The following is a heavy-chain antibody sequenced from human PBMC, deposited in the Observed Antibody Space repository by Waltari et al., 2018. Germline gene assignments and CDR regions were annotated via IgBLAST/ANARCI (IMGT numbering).Heavy chain of an antibody. CDR2: IYTSGST. CDR3: ARDRYRIVGDVNWFDP. D-gene: IGHD1-26*01. Sequence: QVQLQESGPGLVKPSETLSLTCTVSGGSISSYYWSWIRPPAGKGLEWIGRIYTSGSTNYNPSLKSRVTMSVDTSKNQFSLKLSSVTAADTAVYYCARDRYRIVGDVNWFDPWGQGTLVTVSS. V-gene: IGHV4-4*07. J-gene: IGHJ5*02. CDR1: GGSISSYY.